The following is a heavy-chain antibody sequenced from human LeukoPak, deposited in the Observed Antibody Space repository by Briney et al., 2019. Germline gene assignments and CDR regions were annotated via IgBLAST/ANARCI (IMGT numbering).Heavy chain of an antibody. CDR3: ASAVVPEIEYGMDV. CDR2: ISSSSSYI. J-gene: IGHJ6*02. Sequence: GGSLRLSCAASGSTFSSYSMNWVRQAPGKGLEWVSSISSSSSYIYYADSVKGRFTISRDNAKNSLYLQMNSLRAEDTAVYYCASAVVPEIEYGMDVWGQGTTVTVSS. V-gene: IGHV3-21*01. CDR1: GSTFSSYS. D-gene: IGHD2-2*01.